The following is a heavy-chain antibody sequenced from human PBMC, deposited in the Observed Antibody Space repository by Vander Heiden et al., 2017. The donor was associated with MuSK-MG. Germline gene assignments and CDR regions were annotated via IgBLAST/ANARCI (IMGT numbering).Heavy chain of an antibody. CDR3: AKDLGGWNDGEDYYYGMDV. D-gene: IGHD1-1*01. J-gene: IGHJ6*02. Sequence: QVQLVESGGGVVQPGRSLRLSCAASGFTFSSYGMHWVRQAPGKGLEWVAVISYDGSNKYYADSVKGRFTISRDNSKNTLYLQMNSLRAEETAVYYCAKDLGGWNDGEDYYYGMDVWGQGTTVTVSS. CDR2: ISYDGSNK. CDR1: GFTFSSYG. V-gene: IGHV3-30*18.